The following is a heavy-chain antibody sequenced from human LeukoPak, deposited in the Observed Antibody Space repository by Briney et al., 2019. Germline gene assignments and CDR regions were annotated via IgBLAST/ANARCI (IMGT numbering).Heavy chain of an antibody. D-gene: IGHD2-2*01. CDR2: IIPIFGIA. J-gene: IGHJ4*02. V-gene: IGHV1-69*04. CDR1: GGTFSSYA. CDR3: ARDSIVEDIVVVPAAN. Sequence: SVTVSCTASGGTFSSYAISWVRQAPGQGLEWMGRIIPIFGIANYAQKFQGRVTITADKSTSTAYMELSSLRSEDTAVYYCARDSIVEDIVVVPAANWGQGTLVTVSS.